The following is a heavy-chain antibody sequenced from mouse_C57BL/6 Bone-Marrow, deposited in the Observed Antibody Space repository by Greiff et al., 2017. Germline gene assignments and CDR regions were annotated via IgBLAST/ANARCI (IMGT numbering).Heavy chain of an antibody. CDR2: ISSGGSYT. J-gene: IGHJ4*01. V-gene: IGHV5-6*02. CDR3: ARRDYYGSSFYYYAMDY. CDR1: GFTFSSYG. D-gene: IGHD1-1*01. Sequence: EVKLVESGGDLVKPGGSLKLSCAASGFTFSSYGMSWVRQTPDKRLEWVATISSGGSYTYYPDSVKGRFTISRDNAKNTLYLQMSSLKSEDTAMYYCARRDYYGSSFYYYAMDYWGQGTSVTVSS.